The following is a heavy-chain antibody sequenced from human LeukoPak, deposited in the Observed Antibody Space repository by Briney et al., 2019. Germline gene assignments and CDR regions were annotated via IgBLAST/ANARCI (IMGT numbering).Heavy chain of an antibody. V-gene: IGHV6-1*01. CDR1: GDSVSSNSAA. CDR2: TYYRSKWYN. CDR3: ATTNYDFWSGYLDY. J-gene: IGHJ4*02. Sequence: SQTLSLTCAISGDSVSSNSAAWNWIRQSPSRGLEWLGRTYYRSKWYNDYAVSVKSRITINPDTSKNQFSLQLNSVSAADTAVYYCATTNYDFWSGYLDYWDQGALVTVSS. D-gene: IGHD3-3*01.